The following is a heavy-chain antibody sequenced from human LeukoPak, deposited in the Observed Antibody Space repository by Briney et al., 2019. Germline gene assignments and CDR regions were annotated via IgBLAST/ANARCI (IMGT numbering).Heavy chain of an antibody. D-gene: IGHD3-9*01. J-gene: IGHJ4*02. CDR3: ATTGYYDILTGYRAFDY. CDR2: FDPEDGET. CDR1: GYTLTELS. Sequence: GASVKVPCKVSGYTLTELSMHWVRQAPGKGLEWMGGFDPEDGETIYAQKFQGRVTMTEDTSTDTAYMELSSLRSEDTAVYYCATTGYYDILTGYRAFDYWGQGTLVTVSS. V-gene: IGHV1-24*01.